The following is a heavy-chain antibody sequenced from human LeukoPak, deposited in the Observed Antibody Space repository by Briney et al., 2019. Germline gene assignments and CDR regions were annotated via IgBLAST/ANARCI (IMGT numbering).Heavy chain of an antibody. CDR2: IVVGSGNT. CDR1: GFTFTSSA. CDR3: AAVPYYDILTGRSYAFDI. Sequence: SVKVSCKASGFTFTSSAMQWVRQARGQRLEWIGWIVVGSGNTNYAQKFQERVTITRDMSTSTAYMELSSLRSEDTAVYYCAAVPYYDILTGRSYAFDIWGQGTMVTVSS. V-gene: IGHV1-58*02. J-gene: IGHJ3*02. D-gene: IGHD3-9*01.